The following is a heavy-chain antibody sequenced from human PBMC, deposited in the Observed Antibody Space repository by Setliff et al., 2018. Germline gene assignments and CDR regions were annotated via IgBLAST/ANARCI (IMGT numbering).Heavy chain of an antibody. V-gene: IGHV1-2*02. CDR3: ARFYWRGGAFDI. J-gene: IGHJ3*02. D-gene: IGHD2-15*01. CDR1: GYTFTGYY. Sequence: ASVKVSCKASGYTFTGYYMHWVRQAPGQGLEWMGWINPDSGGTNYAQKFQGRVTMTRDTSISTAYMELSRLRSDDTAVYYCARFYWRGGAFDIWGQGTMVTVSS. CDR2: INPDSGGT.